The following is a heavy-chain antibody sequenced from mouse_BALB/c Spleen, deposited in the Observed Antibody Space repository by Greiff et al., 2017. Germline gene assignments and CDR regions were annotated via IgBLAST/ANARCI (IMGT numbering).Heavy chain of an antibody. Sequence: VKLVESGPGLVAPSQSLSITCTVSGFSLTGYGVNWVRQPPGKGLEWLGMIWGDGSTDYNSALKSRLSISKDNSKSKVFLKMNSLQTDDTARYYCARVYYGSSYWYFDVWGAGTTVTVSA. V-gene: IGHV2-6-7*01. CDR1: GFSLTGYG. CDR3: ARVYYGSSYWYFDV. CDR2: IWGDGST. D-gene: IGHD1-1*01. J-gene: IGHJ1*01.